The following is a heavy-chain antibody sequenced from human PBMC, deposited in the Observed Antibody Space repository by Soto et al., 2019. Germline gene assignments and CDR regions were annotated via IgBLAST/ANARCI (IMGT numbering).Heavy chain of an antibody. CDR3: AKEVTTGWFDP. CDR1: GFTFRSYG. CDR2: ISYDGSNK. J-gene: IGHJ5*02. D-gene: IGHD4-17*01. V-gene: IGHV3-30*18. Sequence: QVQLVESGGGVVQPGRSLRLSCAASGFTFRSYGMHWVRQAPGKGLEWVAVISYDGSNKYYADSVKGRFTSSRDNSKNTLYLQMNSLRAEDTAVYYCAKEVTTGWFDPWGQGTLVTVSS.